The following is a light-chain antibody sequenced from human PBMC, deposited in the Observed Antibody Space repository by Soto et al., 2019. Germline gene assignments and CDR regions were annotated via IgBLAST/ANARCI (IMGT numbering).Light chain of an antibody. CDR1: SSDVGGYNY. J-gene: IGLJ2*01. V-gene: IGLV2-8*01. Sequence: QSVLTQPPSASGSPGQSVTISCTGTSSDVGGYNYVSWYQQHPGKAPKLMIYEGSKRPSGVPDRLSGSKSGNTASLTVSGLQVEDEADYYCSSYTGSDTLVFGGGTKLTVL. CDR3: SSYTGSDTLV. CDR2: EGS.